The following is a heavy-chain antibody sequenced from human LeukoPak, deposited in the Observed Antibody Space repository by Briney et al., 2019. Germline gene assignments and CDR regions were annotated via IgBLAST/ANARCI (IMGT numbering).Heavy chain of an antibody. CDR2: INHSGST. D-gene: IGHD3-3*01. J-gene: IGHJ4*02. Sequence: SETLSLTCAVYGGSFSGYYWSWIRQPPGKGLEWIGEINHSGSTNYNPSLKSRVTISVDTSKNQFSLKLSSVTAADTAVYYCARGRTGLYAVVTHFDYWGQGTLVTVSS. CDR1: GGSFSGYY. V-gene: IGHV4-34*01. CDR3: ARGRTGLYAVVTHFDY.